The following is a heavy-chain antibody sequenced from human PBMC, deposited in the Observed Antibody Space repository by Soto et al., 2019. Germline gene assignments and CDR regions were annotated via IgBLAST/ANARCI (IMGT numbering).Heavy chain of an antibody. V-gene: IGHV1-69*13. CDR2: IIPIFGTA. CDR1: GGTFSSYA. D-gene: IGHD3-3*01. J-gene: IGHJ6*02. CDR3: ARGLFGVVSYYHYGMDV. Sequence: SVKVSCKASGGTFSSYAISWVRQAPGQGLEWMGGIIPIFGTANYAQKFQGRVTITADESTSTAYVELSSLRSEDTAVYYCARGLFGVVSYYHYGMDVWGPGTKVTFSS.